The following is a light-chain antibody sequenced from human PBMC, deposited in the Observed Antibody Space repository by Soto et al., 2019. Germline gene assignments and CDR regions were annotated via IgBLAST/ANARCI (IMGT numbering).Light chain of an antibody. Sequence: EIVMTQSPATLSVSPGERATLSCRASQSVGSNLAWYQQKPGQAPRLLIYGASTRATGIPARFSGSGSGTESTLTTSSLQSENFEIYFCQKYNNWPPARTFGKGTKVEIK. CDR2: GAS. CDR1: QSVGSN. CDR3: QKYNNWPPART. V-gene: IGKV3-15*01. J-gene: IGKJ1*01.